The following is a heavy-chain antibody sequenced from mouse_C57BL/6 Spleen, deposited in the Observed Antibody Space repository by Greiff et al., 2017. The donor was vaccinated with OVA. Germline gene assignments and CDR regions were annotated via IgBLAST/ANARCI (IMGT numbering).Heavy chain of an antibody. V-gene: IGHV1-26*01. CDR2: INPNNGGT. CDR3: ARSGDYFDY. J-gene: IGHJ2*01. D-gene: IGHD3-2*02. CDR1: GYTFTDYY. Sequence: EVKLQQSGPELVKPGASVKISCKASGYTFTDYYMNWVKQSHGKSLEWIGDINPNNGGTSYNQKFKGKATLTVDKSSSTAYMELRSLTSEDSAVYYCARSGDYFDYWGQGTTLTVSS.